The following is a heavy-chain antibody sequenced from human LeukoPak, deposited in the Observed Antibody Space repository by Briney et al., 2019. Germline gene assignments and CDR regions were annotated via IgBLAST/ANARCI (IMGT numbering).Heavy chain of an antibody. V-gene: IGHV3-23*01. CDR3: ARRSYYFDSSGYYSHFDY. CDR2: ICGSGGST. J-gene: IGHJ4*02. CDR1: GFTPSSHA. D-gene: IGHD3-22*01. Sequence: GGSLRLSCEASGFTPSSHAMSWVRQAPGKGLEWVSGICGSGGSTYYADSVKGRFTISRDNSKNTLYLQMNSLRAEDTAVYYCARRSYYFDSSGYYSHFDYWGQGTLVTVSS.